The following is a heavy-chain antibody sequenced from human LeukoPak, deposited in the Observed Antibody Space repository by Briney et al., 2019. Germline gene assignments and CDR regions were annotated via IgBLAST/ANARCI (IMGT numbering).Heavy chain of an antibody. CDR2: ISGDGGST. J-gene: IGHJ4*02. V-gene: IGHV3-43*02. Sequence: GGSLRLSCAASGFTFDDYAMHWVRQAPGKELEWVSLISGDGGSTYYADSVKGRFTIPRDNSKNSLYLQMNSLRTEDTALYYCAKDFGIFGVVIIPSGYFDYWGQGTLVTVPS. CDR1: GFTFDDYA. CDR3: AKDFGIFGVVIIPSGYFDY. D-gene: IGHD3-3*01.